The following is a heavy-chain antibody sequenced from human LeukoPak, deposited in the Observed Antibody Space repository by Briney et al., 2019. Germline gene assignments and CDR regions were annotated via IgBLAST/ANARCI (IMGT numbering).Heavy chain of an antibody. CDR3: ARYSSSQGFDP. J-gene: IGHJ5*02. V-gene: IGHV3-11*04. CDR2: ISSSGSTI. CDR1: GFTFSDYY. D-gene: IGHD6-13*01. Sequence: GSLRLYSAASGFTFSDYYMSWIRQAPGKGLEWVSYISSSGSTIYYADSVKGRFTISRDNAKNSLYLQMNSLRAEDTAVYYCARYSSSQGFDPWGQGTLVTVSS.